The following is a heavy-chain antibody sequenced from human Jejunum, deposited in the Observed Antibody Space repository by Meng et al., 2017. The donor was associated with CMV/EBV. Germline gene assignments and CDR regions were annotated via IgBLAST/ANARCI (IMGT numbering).Heavy chain of an antibody. J-gene: IGHJ4*02. CDR2: IITNTGGT. Sequence: VSCKASGYTFTGYNMHWVRQAPGQGLEWMGRIITNTGGTNYAQKFQGRVTMTRDTSISTGYMELNSLRSDDTAVYYCAGGHNFGFEYWGQGTLVTVSS. CDR3: AGGHNFGFEY. CDR1: GYTFTGYN. D-gene: IGHD1-1*01. V-gene: IGHV1-2*06.